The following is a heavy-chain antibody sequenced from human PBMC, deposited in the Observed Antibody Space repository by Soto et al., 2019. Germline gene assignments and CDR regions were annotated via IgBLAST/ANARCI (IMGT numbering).Heavy chain of an antibody. J-gene: IGHJ4*02. CDR1: GYTVSEVP. CDR2: FNPVDGET. CDR3: ATVLYLERGMFDY. Sequence: QVQLVQSGAEVKKPGASVKVSCKVSGYTVSEVPMHWVRQAPGKGLEWMGGFNPVDGETVYTQNFQGRVTMTEDTSTDTASMELSSLRSEDTAIYYCATVLYLERGMFDYWGQGTLVTVSS. V-gene: IGHV1-24*01. D-gene: IGHD1-1*01.